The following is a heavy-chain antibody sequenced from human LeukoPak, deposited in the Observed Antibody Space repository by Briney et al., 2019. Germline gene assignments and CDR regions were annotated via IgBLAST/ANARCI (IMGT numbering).Heavy chain of an antibody. J-gene: IGHJ4*02. CDR2: ISAYNGNT. Sequence: ASVKVSCKASGYTFTSYGISWVRQAPGQGLEWMGWISAYNGNTNYAQKLQGRVTMTTDTSTSTAYMELRSLRSDDTAVYYCARDGEREIAAAVYYFDYWGQGTLVTVSS. V-gene: IGHV1-18*01. D-gene: IGHD6-13*01. CDR3: ARDGEREIAAAVYYFDY. CDR1: GYTFTSYG.